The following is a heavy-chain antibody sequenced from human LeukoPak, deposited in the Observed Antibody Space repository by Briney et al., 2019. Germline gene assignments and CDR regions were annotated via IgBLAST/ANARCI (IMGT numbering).Heavy chain of an antibody. CDR1: GGSISSYY. D-gene: IGHD2-2*02. Sequence: SETLSLTCTVSGGSISSYYWSWIRQPPGKGLEWIGYIYYSGSTNYNPSLKSRVTISVDTSKNQFSLKLSSVTAADTAVYYCARDIPRGYCSSTSCYRGGFDYWGQGTLVTVSS. CDR3: ARDIPRGYCSSTSCYRGGFDY. J-gene: IGHJ4*02. V-gene: IGHV4-59*01. CDR2: IYYSGST.